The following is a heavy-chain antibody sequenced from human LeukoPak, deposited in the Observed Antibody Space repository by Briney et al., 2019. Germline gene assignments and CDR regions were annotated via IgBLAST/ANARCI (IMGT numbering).Heavy chain of an antibody. D-gene: IGHD3-10*01. CDR2: LNQDGSER. CDR1: GFTFSSYW. Sequence: GGSLRLSCAASGFTFSSYWMSWVRQTPGKGLEWVAHLNQDGSERYYVDSVKGRFTISRENAKNSLYLQMNSLRAEDTAVYYCAKCGSGSDFDYWGQGILVTVSS. J-gene: IGHJ4*02. CDR3: AKCGSGSDFDY. V-gene: IGHV3-7*02.